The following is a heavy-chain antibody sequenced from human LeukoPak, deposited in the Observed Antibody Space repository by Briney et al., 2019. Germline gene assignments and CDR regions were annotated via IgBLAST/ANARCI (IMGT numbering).Heavy chain of an antibody. CDR2: IYYSGST. Sequence: SETLSLTCTVSGGSISTYYLSWIRQPPGKGLEWIGYIYYSGSTNYNPSLKSRVTISVDTSKNQFSLKLSSVTAADTAVYYCARVNRIVSTSCYAFDYWGQGTLVTVSS. J-gene: IGHJ4*02. D-gene: IGHD2-2*01. V-gene: IGHV4-59*01. CDR1: GGSISTYY. CDR3: ARVNRIVSTSCYAFDY.